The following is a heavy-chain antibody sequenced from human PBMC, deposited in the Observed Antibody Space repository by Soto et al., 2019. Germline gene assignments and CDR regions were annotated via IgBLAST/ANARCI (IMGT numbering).Heavy chain of an antibody. CDR1: GWSFSGYY. CDR2: INHSGST. J-gene: IGHJ4*02. V-gene: IGHV4-34*01. CDR3: ARESTVTKEIDY. D-gene: IGHD4-17*01. Sequence: SETLSLTCAVYGWSFSGYYWSWIRQPPGKGLEWIGEINHSGSTNYNPSLKSRVTISVDTAKNQFSLKLSSVTAADTAVYYCARESTVTKEIDYWGQGTLVTVSS.